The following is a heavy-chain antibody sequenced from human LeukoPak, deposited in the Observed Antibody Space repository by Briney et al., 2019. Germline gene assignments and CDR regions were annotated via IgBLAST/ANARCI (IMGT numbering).Heavy chain of an antibody. Sequence: QPGGSLRLSCTVSGFPFSRYSWHWVRQAPGKGLEWVAVISPGGSRQDYADSVKGRFTISRDNSKNTFYLQMISLRTEDTGVYYGVVTEFDYWGQGTLVAVSS. CDR2: ISPGGSRQ. V-gene: IGHV3-30*03. D-gene: IGHD3-16*01. J-gene: IGHJ4*02. CDR1: GFPFSRYS. CDR3: VVTEFDY.